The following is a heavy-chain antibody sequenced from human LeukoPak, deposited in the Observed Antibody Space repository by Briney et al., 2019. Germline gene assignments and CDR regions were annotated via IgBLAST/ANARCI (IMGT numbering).Heavy chain of an antibody. J-gene: IGHJ3*02. CDR1: GFTFSSYA. D-gene: IGHD6-19*01. V-gene: IGHV3-23*01. CDR3: AKDIAVAPDAFDI. Sequence: GGSLRLSCAASGFTFSSYAMSWVRQAPGKGLEWVSAISGSGDSTYYGDSVKGRFTISRDNSKNTLYLQMNSLRAEDTAVYYCAKDIAVAPDAFDIWGQGTMVTVSS. CDR2: ISGSGDST.